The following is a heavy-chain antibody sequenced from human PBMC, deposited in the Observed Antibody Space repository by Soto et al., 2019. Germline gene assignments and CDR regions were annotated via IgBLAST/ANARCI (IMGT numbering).Heavy chain of an antibody. D-gene: IGHD4-17*01. V-gene: IGHV4-59*01. CDR2: IYYIGST. J-gene: IGHJ4*02. CDR1: GGSISSYY. CDR3: ARGFWDDYGDYAPLFDY. Sequence: PSETLSLTCTVSGGSISSYYWSWIRQPPGKGLEWIGYIYYIGSTNYNPSLKSRVTISVDTSKNQFSLKLSSVTAADTAVYYCARGFWDDYGDYAPLFDYWGQGTLVTVSS.